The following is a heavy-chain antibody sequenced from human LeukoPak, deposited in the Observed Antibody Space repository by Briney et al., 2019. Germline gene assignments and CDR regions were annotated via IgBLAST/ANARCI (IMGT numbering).Heavy chain of an antibody. CDR3: ARSSRGVIGLLDY. D-gene: IGHD3-10*01. J-gene: IGHJ4*02. CDR2: INTNTGDP. V-gene: IGHV7-4-1*01. CDR1: GYTFSDYT. Sequence: ASVKVSCKASGYTFSDYTINWVRQAPGQGLEWVGWINTNTGDPMYARGFKGRFVLSVDKSVNTAYLEIASLQTEDNAVYYCARSSRGVIGLLDYWGQGTLVTVSS.